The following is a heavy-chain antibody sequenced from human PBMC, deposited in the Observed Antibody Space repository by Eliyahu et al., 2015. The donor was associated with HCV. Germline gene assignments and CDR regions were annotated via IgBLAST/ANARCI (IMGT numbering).Heavy chain of an antibody. CDR1: GGSITPYS. J-gene: IGHJ5*02. CDR2: IHYSGST. CDR3: ASGGGGIAVTGTGGWFDP. V-gene: IGHV4-59*01. D-gene: IGHD6-19*01. Sequence: QVQLQESGPGLVKPSETLSLTCTVSGGSITPYSWSWXRQPPGKGLEWIGYIHYSGSTNYNPSLKSRVTISIDTSKNQFSLNLTSVTAADTAMYYCASGGGGIAVTGTGGWFDPWGQGTLVTVSS.